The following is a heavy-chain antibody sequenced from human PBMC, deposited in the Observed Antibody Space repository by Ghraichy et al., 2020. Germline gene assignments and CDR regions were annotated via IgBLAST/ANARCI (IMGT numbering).Heavy chain of an antibody. J-gene: IGHJ4*02. D-gene: IGHD5-24*01. CDR3: ARVDGYNLY. CDR1: GASISSYY. CDR2: NT. Sequence: SETLSLTCAVSGASISSYYWSWIRQPPGKGLEWIGYNTNYNPSLKSRVTISGDTSKNQISLKLSSVTAADSAVYYCARVDGYNLYWGQGILVTVSS. V-gene: IGHV4-59*01.